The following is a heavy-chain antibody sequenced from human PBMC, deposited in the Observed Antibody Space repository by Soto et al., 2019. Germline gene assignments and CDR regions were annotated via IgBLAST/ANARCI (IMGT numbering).Heavy chain of an antibody. J-gene: IGHJ4*02. V-gene: IGHV3-9*01. CDR1: GFTFDDYA. D-gene: IGHD4-17*01. Sequence: EVQLVESGGGLVQPGRSLRLSCAASGFTFDDYAMHWVRQAPGKGLEWVSGISWNSGSIGYADSVKGRFTISRDNAKNSPYLQMNSLRAEDTALYYCAKAKRGGYGDLPRGIYFDYWGQGTLVTVSS. CDR2: ISWNSGSI. CDR3: AKAKRGGYGDLPRGIYFDY.